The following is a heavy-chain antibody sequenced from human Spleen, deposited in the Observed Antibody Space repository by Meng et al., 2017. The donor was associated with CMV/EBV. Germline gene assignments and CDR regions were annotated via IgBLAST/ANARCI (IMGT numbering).Heavy chain of an antibody. J-gene: IGHJ4*02. V-gene: IGHV4-34*01. Sequence: AVSGGSFSHYSYSWIRQPPGKGLEWIGQIYHNGITNYNPSLKSRVTLSVDTSKNQFSLQLTSLTAADTAVYYCARSSSGWYDGYFDSWGQGTLVTVSS. CDR1: GGSFSHYS. CDR2: IYHNGIT. D-gene: IGHD6-19*01. CDR3: ARSSSGWYDGYFDS.